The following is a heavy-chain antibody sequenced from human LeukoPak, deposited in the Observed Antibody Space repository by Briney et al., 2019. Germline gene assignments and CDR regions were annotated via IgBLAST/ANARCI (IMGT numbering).Heavy chain of an antibody. CDR1: GYTFTSYY. J-gene: IGHJ4*02. CDR2: INTNTGNP. Sequence: ASVKVSCKASGYTFTSYYMYWVRQAPGQGLEWMGWINTNTGNPTYAQGFTGRFVFSLDTSVSTAYLQISSLKAEDTAVYYCARDSTTTLDGSVSYWAPNFWGQGTLVTVSS. D-gene: IGHD3-10*01. CDR3: ARDSTTTLDGSVSYWAPNF. V-gene: IGHV7-4-1*02.